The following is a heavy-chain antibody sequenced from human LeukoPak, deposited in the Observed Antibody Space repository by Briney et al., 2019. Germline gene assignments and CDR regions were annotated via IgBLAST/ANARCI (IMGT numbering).Heavy chain of an antibody. J-gene: IGHJ4*02. Sequence: GGSLRLSCAASGFTFSSYVMHWVRQAPGKGLEWVAFIRYDGSNKYYADSVKGRFTISRDNSKNTLYLQMNSLRAEDTAVYYCAKVCSASCYKEFDYWGQGTLVTVSS. V-gene: IGHV3-30*02. CDR1: GFTFSSYV. CDR3: AKVCSASCYKEFDY. D-gene: IGHD2-2*01. CDR2: IRYDGSNK.